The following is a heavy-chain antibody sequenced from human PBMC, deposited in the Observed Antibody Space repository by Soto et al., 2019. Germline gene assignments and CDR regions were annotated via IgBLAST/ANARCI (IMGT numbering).Heavy chain of an antibody. V-gene: IGHV1-69*02. J-gene: IGHJ6*03. Sequence: GASVKVSCKASGGTFSSYTISWVRQAPGQGLEWMGRIIPILGIANYAQKFQGRVTMTRNTSISTAYMELSSLRSEDTAVYYCARGLTGGAAGYYYYYMDVWGKGTTVTVSS. CDR3: ARGLTGGAAGYYYYYMDV. D-gene: IGHD6-13*01. CDR1: GGTFSSYT. CDR2: IIPILGIA.